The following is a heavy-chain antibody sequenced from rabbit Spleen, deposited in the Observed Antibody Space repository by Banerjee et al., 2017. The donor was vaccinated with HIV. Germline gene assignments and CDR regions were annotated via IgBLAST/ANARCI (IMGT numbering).Heavy chain of an antibody. CDR1: GFSFSNKAV. D-gene: IGHD2-1*01. J-gene: IGHJ4*01. CDR3: ARNDGDNSWGL. Sequence: QEQLVESGGGLVKPGASLTLTCKATGFSFSNKAVMCWVRQAPGKGLEWIACINAVTGKAVYASWAKGRFTFSKTSSTTVTLQMTSLTAADTATYFCARNDGDNSWGLWGPGTLVTVS. V-gene: IGHV1S45*01. CDR2: INAVTGKA.